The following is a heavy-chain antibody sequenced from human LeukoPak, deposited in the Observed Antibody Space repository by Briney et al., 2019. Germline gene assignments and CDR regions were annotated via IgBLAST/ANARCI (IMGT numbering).Heavy chain of an antibody. CDR2: ISYDGSNK. CDR1: GFTFSSYA. V-gene: IGHV3-30*04. J-gene: IGHJ4*02. Sequence: PGGSLRLSCAASGFTFSSYAMHWVRQAPGKGLEWVAVISYDGSNKYYADSVKGRFTISRDNSKNTLYLQMNSLRAEDTAVYYCARGGVVQAAPDYWGQGTLVTVSS. CDR3: ARGGVVQAAPDY. D-gene: IGHD2-2*01.